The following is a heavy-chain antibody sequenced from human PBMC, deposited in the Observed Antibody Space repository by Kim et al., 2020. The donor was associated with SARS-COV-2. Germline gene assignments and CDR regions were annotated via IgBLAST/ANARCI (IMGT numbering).Heavy chain of an antibody. CDR3: ARSVFEYSSSSWFDP. V-gene: IGHV4-39*01. D-gene: IGHD6-6*01. J-gene: IGHJ5*02. Sequence: PALKRRGTISVDTSKNQFSLKLSSVTAADTAVYYCARSVFEYSSSSWFDPWGQGTLVTVSS.